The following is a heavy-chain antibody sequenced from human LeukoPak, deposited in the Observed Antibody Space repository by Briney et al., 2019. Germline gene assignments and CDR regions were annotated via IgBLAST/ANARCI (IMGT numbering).Heavy chain of an antibody. CDR2: IYFSGTT. V-gene: IGHV4-39*07. J-gene: IGHJ4*02. Sequence: PSETLSLTCTVSGGSISSSSYYWGWIRQPPGKGLEWIGSIYFSGTTYYNPSLQSRDTISVDTSKNQFSLKLSSVTAADTAVYYCARDQAKIDTMSSDWGQGTLVTVSS. CDR1: GGSISSSSYY. D-gene: IGHD3-10*02. CDR3: ARDQAKIDTMSSD.